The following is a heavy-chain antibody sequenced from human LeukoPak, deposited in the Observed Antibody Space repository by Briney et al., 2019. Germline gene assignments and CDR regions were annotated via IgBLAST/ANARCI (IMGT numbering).Heavy chain of an antibody. Sequence: SETLSLTCTVSGDSISSGGYYWNWIRQPPGKGLEWIGYIYHSGSTYYNPSLKSRVTISVDRSKNQFSLKLSSVTAADTAVYYCAREVYYDFWSGYSRPDYWGQGTLVTVSS. V-gene: IGHV4-30-2*01. J-gene: IGHJ4*02. CDR2: IYHSGST. CDR1: GDSISSGGYY. D-gene: IGHD3-3*01. CDR3: AREVYYDFWSGYSRPDY.